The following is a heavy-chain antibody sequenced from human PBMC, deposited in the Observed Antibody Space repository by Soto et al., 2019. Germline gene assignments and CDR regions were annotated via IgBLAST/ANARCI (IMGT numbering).Heavy chain of an antibody. D-gene: IGHD4-17*01. CDR1: GYTFTSYG. CDR2: ISAYNGNT. CDR3: ARGGYDYGDYEGPFDY. V-gene: IGHV1-18*01. J-gene: IGHJ4*02. Sequence: QVQLVQSGAEVKKPGASVKVSCKASGYTFTSYGISWVRQAPGQGLEWMGWISAYNGNTNYAQKLQGRVTMTTDASTRTAYMELRSLRSDDTAVDYCARGGYDYGDYEGPFDYWGQGTLVTVSS.